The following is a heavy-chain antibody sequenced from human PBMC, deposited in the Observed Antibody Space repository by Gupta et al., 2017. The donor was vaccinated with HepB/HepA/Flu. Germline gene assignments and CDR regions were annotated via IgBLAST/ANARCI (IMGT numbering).Heavy chain of an antibody. CDR3: AKAKGPDAYDTFDL. D-gene: IGHD2-21*01. J-gene: IGHJ3*01. V-gene: IGHV3-23*01. CDR2: VSNSGGSK. Sequence: EVQLLESGGGLVQPGGSLRLSCTASGFTFSSYAMTWVRQAPGKGLEWVSGVSNSGGSKYYTDSVKGRFTISRDNSKKTLYRQMNSLRAEETAVYYCAKAKGPDAYDTFDLGGQGTMVTVSS. CDR1: GFTFSSYA.